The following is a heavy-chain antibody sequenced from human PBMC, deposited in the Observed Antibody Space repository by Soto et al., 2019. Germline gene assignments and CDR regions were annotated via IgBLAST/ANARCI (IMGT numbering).Heavy chain of an antibody. J-gene: IGHJ6*02. CDR2: IYHSGST. V-gene: IGHV4-30-2*01. D-gene: IGHD3-10*01. CDR3: ARDWMVRGVRGMDV. CDR1: GSSISSGGYS. Sequence: SETLSLTCAVSGSSISSGGYSWSWIRQPPGKGLEWIGYIYHSGSTYYNPSLKSRVTISVDRSKNQFSLKLSSVTAADTAVYYCARDWMVRGVRGMDVWGQGTTVTLSS.